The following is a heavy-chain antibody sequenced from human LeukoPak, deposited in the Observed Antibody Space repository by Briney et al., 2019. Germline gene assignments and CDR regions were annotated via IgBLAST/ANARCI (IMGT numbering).Heavy chain of an antibody. D-gene: IGHD6-13*01. CDR2: ISSSSRTI. CDR1: GFTFSTYS. V-gene: IGHV3-48*01. J-gene: IGHJ4*02. Sequence: GGSLRLSCAASGFTFSTYSMNWVRQAPGKGLEWISYISSSSRTIYYADSVKGRFTISRDNAKSSLYLQMNSLRAEDTALYYCARGGSSSWYPNFDYWGQGTLVTVSS. CDR3: ARGGSSSWYPNFDY.